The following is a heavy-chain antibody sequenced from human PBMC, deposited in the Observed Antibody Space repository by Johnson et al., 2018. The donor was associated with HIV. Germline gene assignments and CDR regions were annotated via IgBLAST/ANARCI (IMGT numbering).Heavy chain of an antibody. Sequence: VQLVESGGGVVQPGRSLRLSCAASGFTFSSYAMHWVRQAPGKGLEWVGRIKSKNDGETVDYAAPVIGRFTISRDDSKNTLYLNMNSLTTEDTAVYYCTTAIVIDAFDIWGQGTMVTVSS. J-gene: IGHJ3*02. D-gene: IGHD3-16*02. CDR1: GFTFSSYA. V-gene: IGHV3-15*01. CDR2: IKSKNDGETV. CDR3: TTAIVIDAFDI.